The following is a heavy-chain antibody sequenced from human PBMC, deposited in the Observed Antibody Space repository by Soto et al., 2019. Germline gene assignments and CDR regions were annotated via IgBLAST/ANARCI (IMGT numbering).Heavy chain of an antibody. V-gene: IGHV1-46*03. J-gene: IGHJ5*02. Sequence: ASVKVSCKASGYTFTSYYMHWVRQAPGQGLEWMGITNPSGGSTSYAQKFQGRVTMTRDTSTSTVYMELSSLRSEDTAVYYCARVPYPQWPAGENWFDPWGQGTLVTVPQ. CDR3: ARVPYPQWPAGENWFDP. CDR1: GYTFTSYY. D-gene: IGHD6-19*01. CDR2: TNPSGGST.